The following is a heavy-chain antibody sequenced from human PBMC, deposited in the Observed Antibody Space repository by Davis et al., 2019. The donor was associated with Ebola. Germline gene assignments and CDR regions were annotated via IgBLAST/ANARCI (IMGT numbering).Heavy chain of an antibody. V-gene: IGHV4-34*01. Sequence: SETLSLTCAVYGGSFSGYYWSWVRQPPGKGLEWIGEIYHSGSTKYNPSLKSRVTISVDKSKNQFSLKLSSVTAADTAVYFCATRYFDWLLYGPLTYYGMDVWGQGTTVTVSS. D-gene: IGHD3-9*01. CDR1: GGSFSGYY. CDR2: IYHSGST. J-gene: IGHJ6*02. CDR3: ATRYFDWLLYGPLTYYGMDV.